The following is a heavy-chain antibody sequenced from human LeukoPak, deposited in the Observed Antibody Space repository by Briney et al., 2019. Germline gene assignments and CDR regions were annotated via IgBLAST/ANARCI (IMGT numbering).Heavy chain of an antibody. Sequence: ASVKVSCKASGYTFTSYDINWVRQATGQGLEWMGWMNPNSGNTGYAQKFQGRVTITRNTSISTAYMELSSLRSEDTAVYYCARGSSLYCSGGSCYIITDAFDIWGQGTMVTVSS. J-gene: IGHJ3*02. CDR3: ARGSSLYCSGGSCYIITDAFDI. CDR2: MNPNSGNT. D-gene: IGHD2-15*01. V-gene: IGHV1-8*01. CDR1: GYTFTSYD.